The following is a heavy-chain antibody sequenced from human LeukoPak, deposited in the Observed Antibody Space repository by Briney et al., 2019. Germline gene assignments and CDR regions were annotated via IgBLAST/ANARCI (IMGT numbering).Heavy chain of an antibody. CDR2: IKPKADGETT. CDR1: GVTLSSYA. V-gene: IGHV3-15*01. CDR3: ITPLPYSAQ. Sequence: PGGSLRLSCAAFGVTLSSYAMSWARQAPGKGLEWVGRIKPKADGETTEYAAPVKDRFSISRDDSKSMMYLQMDSLKTEDTAVYYCITPLPYSAQGGQGTLVTVSS. J-gene: IGHJ4*02. D-gene: IGHD2-21*01.